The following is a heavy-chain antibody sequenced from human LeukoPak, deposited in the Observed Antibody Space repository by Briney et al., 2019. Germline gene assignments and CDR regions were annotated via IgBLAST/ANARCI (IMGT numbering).Heavy chain of an antibody. Sequence: PSETLSLTCTISGGSISSSSYYWGWIRQPPGKGLEWIGSIYYSGSTYYNPSLKSRVTISVDTSKNQFSLKLSSVTAADTAVYYCARGPPGYSYGFVYWFDPWGQGTLVTVSS. CDR2: IYYSGST. CDR3: ARGPPGYSYGFVYWFDP. D-gene: IGHD5-18*01. V-gene: IGHV4-39*01. J-gene: IGHJ5*02. CDR1: GGSISSSSYY.